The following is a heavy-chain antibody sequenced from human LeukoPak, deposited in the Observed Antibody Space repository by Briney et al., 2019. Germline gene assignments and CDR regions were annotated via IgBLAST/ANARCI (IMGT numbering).Heavy chain of an antibody. D-gene: IGHD3-9*01. V-gene: IGHV3-7*01. CDR3: ARRRYGEAFDV. Sequence: GGSLRLSCAASGFTFSSYWMSWVRQAPGKGLEWVANIKEDESEINYVDSVKGRFTISRDNAKNSLYLQMNSLRAEDTALFYCARRRYGEAFDVWGQGTMVTVSS. CDR1: GFTFSSYW. CDR2: IKEDESEI. J-gene: IGHJ3*01.